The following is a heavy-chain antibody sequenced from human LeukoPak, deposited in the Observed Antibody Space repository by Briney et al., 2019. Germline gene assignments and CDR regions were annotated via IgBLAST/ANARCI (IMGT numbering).Heavy chain of an antibody. Sequence: SGTLSLTCPVSGGSVRSSIFHWVWVRPPPGKGLEWIGFTYNGGSTYYNPSLKSRVTISVDMAKNQFSLKVMSVTAADTAVYYCVRGHGGYWGQGTLVTVSS. CDR2: TYNGGST. V-gene: IGHV4-61*01. CDR1: GGSVRSSIFH. J-gene: IGHJ4*02. CDR3: VRGHGGY.